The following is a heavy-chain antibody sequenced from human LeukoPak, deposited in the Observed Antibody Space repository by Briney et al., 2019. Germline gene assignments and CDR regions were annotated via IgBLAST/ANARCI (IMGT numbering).Heavy chain of an antibody. CDR1: GFTFSTYA. V-gene: IGHV3-30*04. J-gene: IGHJ6*03. Sequence: PGGSLRLSCAASGFTFSTYAMHWVRQAPGKGLEWVAVISYDGSSKYYADSVKGRFTISRDNSKNTLYLQMNSLKTEDTAVYYCTTIGYGGDSFYYYMDVWGKGTTVTVSS. CDR2: ISYDGSSK. CDR3: TTIGYGGDSFYYYMDV. D-gene: IGHD6-13*01.